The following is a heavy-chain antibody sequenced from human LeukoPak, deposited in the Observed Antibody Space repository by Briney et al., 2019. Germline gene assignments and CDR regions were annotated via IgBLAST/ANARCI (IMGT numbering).Heavy chain of an antibody. CDR3: AREDGYSSSWYSDY. V-gene: IGHV3-11*05. Sequence: GGSLRLSCAASGFAFSDYYMSWIRQAPGKGLEWVSDISSTSIYTNYADSVKGRFTISRDNAKNSLYLQMNSLRAEDTAVYYCAREDGYSSSWYSDYWGQGTLVTVSS. J-gene: IGHJ4*02. CDR1: GFAFSDYY. D-gene: IGHD6-13*01. CDR2: ISSTSIYT.